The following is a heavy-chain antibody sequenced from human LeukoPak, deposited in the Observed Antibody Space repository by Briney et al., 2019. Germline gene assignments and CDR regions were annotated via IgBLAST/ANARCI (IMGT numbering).Heavy chain of an antibody. CDR1: GGSISSSSYY. CDR2: IYYSRST. CDR3: ARRVGYSYASGDYFDY. Sequence: SETLSLTCTVSGGSISSSSYYWGWIRQPPGKGLEWIGSIYYSRSTYYNPSLKSRVTISVDTSKNQFSLKLSSVTAADAAVYYCARRVGYSYASGDYFDYWGQGTLVTVSS. V-gene: IGHV4-39*01. J-gene: IGHJ4*02. D-gene: IGHD5-18*01.